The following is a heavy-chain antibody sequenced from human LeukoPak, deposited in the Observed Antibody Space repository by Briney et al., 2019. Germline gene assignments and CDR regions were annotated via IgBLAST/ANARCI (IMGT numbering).Heavy chain of an antibody. J-gene: IGHJ4*02. CDR1: GYTFTSYA. V-gene: IGHV7-4-1*02. CDR2: INTNTGNP. CDR3: ARVGYYGSGSYYTDVGFDY. Sequence: WASVKVSCKASGYTFTSYAMNWVRQAPGQGLEWMGWINTNTGNPTYAQGFTGRLVFSLDTSVSTAYLQISSLKAEDTAVYYCARVGYYGSGSYYTDVGFDYWGQGTLVTVSS. D-gene: IGHD3-10*01.